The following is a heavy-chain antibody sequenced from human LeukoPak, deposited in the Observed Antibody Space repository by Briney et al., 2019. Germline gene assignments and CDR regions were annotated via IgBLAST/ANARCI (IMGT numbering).Heavy chain of an antibody. J-gene: IGHJ4*02. CDR1: GFTFSSYS. D-gene: IGHD2-15*01. CDR2: ISSSGSTI. V-gene: IGHV3-48*04. CDR3: ASQTHDCSGGSCYSVGYYFDY. Sequence: PGGSLRLSCAASGFTFSSYSMNWVRQAPGKGLEWVSYISSSGSTIYYADSVKGRFTISRDNAKNSLYLQMNSLRAEDTAVYYCASQTHDCSGGSCYSVGYYFDYWGQGTLVTVSS.